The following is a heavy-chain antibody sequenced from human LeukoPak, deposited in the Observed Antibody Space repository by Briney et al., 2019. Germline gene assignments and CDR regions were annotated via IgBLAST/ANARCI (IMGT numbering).Heavy chain of an antibody. D-gene: IGHD5-12*01. J-gene: IGHJ4*02. CDR3: ARDSGYDCFDY. Sequence: GGSLRLSCAASGFTFSSYAMHWVRQAPGKGLEWVANMNQDGSEKNYVDSVKGRFTISRDNAKNSLYLQMNSLRAEDTAVYYCARDSGYDCFDYWGQGTLVTVSS. CDR2: MNQDGSEK. CDR1: GFTFSSYA. V-gene: IGHV3-7*03.